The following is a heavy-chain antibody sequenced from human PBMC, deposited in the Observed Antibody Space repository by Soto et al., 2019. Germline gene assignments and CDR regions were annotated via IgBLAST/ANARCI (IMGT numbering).Heavy chain of an antibody. D-gene: IGHD2-8*01. V-gene: IGHV3-23*01. Sequence: GGSLRLACAAYGCTFSRYAMSCVRHSSGKGLEWGSAISGRGGSTYYADSVKGRFTISRDNSKNTLYLQMNSLRAEDTAVYYCAIDSCANGVYYGLYYYWGRGSFVTVS. CDR3: AIDSCANGVYYGLYYY. CDR1: GCTFSRYA. J-gene: IGHJ4*01. CDR2: ISGRGGST.